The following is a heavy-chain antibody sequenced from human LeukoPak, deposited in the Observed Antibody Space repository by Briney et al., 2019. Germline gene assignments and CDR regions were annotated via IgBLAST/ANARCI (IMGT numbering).Heavy chain of an antibody. J-gene: IGHJ4*02. D-gene: IGHD3-3*01. CDR2: IYTSGST. V-gene: IGHV4-4*07. Sequence: SETPSLTCTVSGGSISSYYWSWIRQPAGKGLEWIGRIYTSGSTNYNPSLKSRVTMSVDTSKNQFSLKLSSVTAADTAVYYCARVRTILGVDHFDYWGQGTLVTVSS. CDR3: ARVRTILGVDHFDY. CDR1: GGSISSYY.